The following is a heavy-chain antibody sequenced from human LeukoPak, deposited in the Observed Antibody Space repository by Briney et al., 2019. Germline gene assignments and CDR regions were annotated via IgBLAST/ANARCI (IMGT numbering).Heavy chain of an antibody. D-gene: IGHD3-9*01. CDR1: GGTFSSYA. V-gene: IGHV1-69*13. J-gene: IGHJ5*02. CDR3: ARGGGTTYYDILTGYKKNWFDP. Sequence: SVKVSCKASGGTFSSYAISWVRQAPGQGLEWMGGIIPIFGTANYAQKFQGRVTITADESTSTAYMELSSLRSEDTAVYYCARGGGTTYYDILTGYKKNWFDPWSQGTLVTVSS. CDR2: IIPIFGTA.